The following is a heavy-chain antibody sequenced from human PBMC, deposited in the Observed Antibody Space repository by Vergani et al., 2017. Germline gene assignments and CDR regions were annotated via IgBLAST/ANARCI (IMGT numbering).Heavy chain of an antibody. J-gene: IGHJ6*02. CDR2: ISYDGSNK. CDR3: AKDLAGWYYYYGMDV. CDR1: GFTFSSYG. Sequence: QVQLVGSGGGVVQPGRSLRLSCAASGFTFSSYGMHWVRQAPGKGLEWVAVISYDGSNKYYADSVKGRFTISRDKSKNTLYLQMNSLGAEDTAVYYCAKDLAGWYYYYGMDVWGQGTTVTVSS. V-gene: IGHV3-30*18. D-gene: IGHD5-24*01.